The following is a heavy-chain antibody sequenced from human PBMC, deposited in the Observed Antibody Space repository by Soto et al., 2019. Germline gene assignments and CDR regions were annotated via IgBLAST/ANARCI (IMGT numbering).Heavy chain of an antibody. Sequence: PSETLSLTCTVSGGSLTNYYWGWIRQPPGKGLEWIGFIYYSGSTNHNPSLKSRVTISVATSNNQVSLKLSSVTAANTAVYYCARDGTAVAAGYYGMDVWGQGTMVTVSS. J-gene: IGHJ6*02. V-gene: IGHV4-59*01. CDR3: ARDGTAVAAGYYGMDV. D-gene: IGHD5-18*01. CDR2: IYYSGST. CDR1: GGSLTNYY.